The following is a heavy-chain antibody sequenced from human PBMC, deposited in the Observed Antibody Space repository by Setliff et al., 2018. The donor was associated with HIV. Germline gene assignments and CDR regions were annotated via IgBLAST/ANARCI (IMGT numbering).Heavy chain of an antibody. D-gene: IGHD3-16*02. CDR2: VHYSGST. Sequence: NPSETLSLTCTVSDGSISSTNHYWGWIRQSPGKRLEWIGTVHYSGSTYYNPSLKSRLTISVDTSTNHFSLKLSSVAAADTAVYYCARLVGYYRSDNANYYYMDVWGKGTTVTVS. CDR1: DGSISSTNHY. J-gene: IGHJ6*03. CDR3: ARLVGYYRSDNANYYYMDV. V-gene: IGHV4-39*02.